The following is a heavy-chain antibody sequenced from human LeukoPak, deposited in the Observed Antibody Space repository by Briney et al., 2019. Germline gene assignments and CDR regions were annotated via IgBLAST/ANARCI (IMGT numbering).Heavy chain of an antibody. V-gene: IGHV3-48*01. CDR3: ARGDYGDYAGPIDY. D-gene: IGHD4-17*01. Sequence: SGGSLRLSCAASGFTFSSYSMNWVRQAPGKGLEWVSYISSSSSTIYYADSVKGRFTISRDNAKNSLYLQMNRLRAEDTAVYYCARGDYGDYAGPIDYWGQGTLVTVSS. CDR1: GFTFSSYS. J-gene: IGHJ4*02. CDR2: ISSSSSTI.